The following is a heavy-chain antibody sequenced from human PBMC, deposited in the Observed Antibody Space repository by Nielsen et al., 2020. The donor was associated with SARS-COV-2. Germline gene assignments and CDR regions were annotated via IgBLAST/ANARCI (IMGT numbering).Heavy chain of an antibody. CDR1: GFTFSSYG. V-gene: IGHV3-33*06. Sequence: GESLKISCAASGFTFSSYGMHWVRQAPGKGLEWVAVIWYDGSNKYYADSVKGRFTISRDNSKNTLYLQMNSLRAEDTAVYYCAKDPGGSSGWGQGTLVTVSS. J-gene: IGHJ4*02. D-gene: IGHD6-19*01. CDR3: AKDPGGSSG. CDR2: IWYDGSNK.